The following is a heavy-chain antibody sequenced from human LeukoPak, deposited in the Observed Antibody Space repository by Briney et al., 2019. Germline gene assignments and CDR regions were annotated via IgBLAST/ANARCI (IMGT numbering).Heavy chain of an antibody. CDR3: AKDAQRGFDYSNSLEY. CDR2: IWSDGSNK. V-gene: IGHV3-33*06. Sequence: GGSLRLSCAASGFTFSHYGLHWVRQAPGKGLEWVAVIWSDGSNKYYADSVKGRFTISRDDSKKTLYLQMSGLRGEDTAVYYCAKDAQRGFDYSNSLEYWGQGTLVTVSS. J-gene: IGHJ4*02. CDR1: GFTFSHYG. D-gene: IGHD4-11*01.